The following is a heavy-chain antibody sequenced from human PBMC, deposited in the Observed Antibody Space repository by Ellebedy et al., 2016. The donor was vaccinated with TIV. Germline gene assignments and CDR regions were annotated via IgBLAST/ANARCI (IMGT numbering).Heavy chain of an antibody. Sequence: GGSLRLSXAASGFIFRKYALHWVRQAPGKGLEWLTVISPDGNTTVYAAAVKGRFTISRDNSKDSLYLQMDRLRPDDTAMYFCARALVRGSTRTFDSWGQGSLVTVSS. V-gene: IGHV3-30-3*01. CDR1: GFIFRKYA. CDR2: ISPDGNTT. CDR3: ARALVRGSTRTFDS. D-gene: IGHD3-10*02. J-gene: IGHJ4*02.